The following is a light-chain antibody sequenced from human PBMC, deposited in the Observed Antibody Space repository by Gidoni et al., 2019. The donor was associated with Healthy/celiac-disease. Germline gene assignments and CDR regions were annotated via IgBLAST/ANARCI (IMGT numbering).Light chain of an antibody. V-gene: IGLV2-8*01. Sequence: QSALTQPPSASGSAGQSVTISCTGTSSDVGGYNYVSWDQQHPGKAPKLMLYEVSKRPSGVPDRFSGSKSGNTASLTVSGLQAEDEADYYCSSYAGSNNFVVFGGGTKLTVL. CDR1: SSDVGGYNY. CDR3: SSYAGSNNFVV. J-gene: IGLJ2*01. CDR2: EVS.